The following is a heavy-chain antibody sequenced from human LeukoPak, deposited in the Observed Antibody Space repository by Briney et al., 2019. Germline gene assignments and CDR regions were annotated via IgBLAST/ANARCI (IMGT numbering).Heavy chain of an antibody. CDR2: ISSSSSYI. CDR1: GFTFSSYS. D-gene: IGHD5-12*01. Sequence: GGSLRLSCAASGFTFSSYSMNWVRQAPGKGLEWGSSISSSSSYIYYADSVKGRFTISRDNAKNSLYLQMNSLRAEDTAVYYCARDIFSSKATFDYWGQGTLVTVSS. V-gene: IGHV3-21*01. J-gene: IGHJ4*02. CDR3: ARDIFSSKATFDY.